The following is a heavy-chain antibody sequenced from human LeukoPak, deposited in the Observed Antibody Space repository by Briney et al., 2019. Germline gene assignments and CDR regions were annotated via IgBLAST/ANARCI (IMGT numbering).Heavy chain of an antibody. CDR2: INPSGGST. CDR3: AREWLQLNWFDP. V-gene: IGHV1-46*01. CDR1: GYTFTSYG. J-gene: IGHJ5*02. Sequence: ASVKVSCKASGYTFTSYGISWVRQAPGQGLEWMGIINPSGGSTSYAQKFQGRVTMTRDMSTSTVYMELSSLRSEDTAVYYCAREWLQLNWFDPWGQGTLVTVSS. D-gene: IGHD5-24*01.